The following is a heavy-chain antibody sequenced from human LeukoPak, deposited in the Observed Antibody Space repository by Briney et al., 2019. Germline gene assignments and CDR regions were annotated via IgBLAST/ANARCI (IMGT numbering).Heavy chain of an antibody. Sequence: PGGSLRLSCAASGFTFSSYSMNWVRQAPGKGLEWVSSISSSSSYIYYADSVKGRFTISRDNAKNSLYLQMNSLRAEGTAVYYCARDNTFHDVDTAMVDAMDVWGKGTTVTVSS. D-gene: IGHD5-18*01. J-gene: IGHJ6*03. CDR2: ISSSSSYI. CDR3: ARDNTFHDVDTAMVDAMDV. CDR1: GFTFSSYS. V-gene: IGHV3-21*01.